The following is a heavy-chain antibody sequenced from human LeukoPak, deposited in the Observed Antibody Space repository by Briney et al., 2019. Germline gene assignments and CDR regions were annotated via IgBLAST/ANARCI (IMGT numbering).Heavy chain of an antibody. CDR2: ITSGGDRT. Sequence: PGGSLRLSCVASGFTFSSYEMHWVRQPPGKGLEWVSYITSGGDRTYHADSVKGRLTISRDNAKNSLYLQMNSLRDEDTAVYYCVRDLRVGAANFDFWGQGTLVTVSS. J-gene: IGHJ4*02. CDR3: VRDLRVGAANFDF. D-gene: IGHD1-26*01. CDR1: GFTFSSYE. V-gene: IGHV3-48*03.